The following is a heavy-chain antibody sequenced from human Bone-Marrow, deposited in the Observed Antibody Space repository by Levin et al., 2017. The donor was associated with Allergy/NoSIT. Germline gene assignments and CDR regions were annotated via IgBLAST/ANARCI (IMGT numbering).Heavy chain of an antibody. V-gene: IGHV1-2*04. Sequence: ASVKVSCKASGYTFTGYYMHWVRQAPGQGLEWMGWINPNSGGTNYAQKFQGWVTMTRDTSISTAYMELSRLRSDDTAVYYCARTSIAARPYYGMDVWGQGTTVTVSS. CDR1: GYTFTGYY. D-gene: IGHD6-6*01. J-gene: IGHJ6*02. CDR3: ARTSIAARPYYGMDV. CDR2: INPNSGGT.